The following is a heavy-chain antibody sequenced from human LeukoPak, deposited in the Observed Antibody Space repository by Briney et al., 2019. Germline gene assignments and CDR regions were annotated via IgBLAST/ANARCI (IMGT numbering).Heavy chain of an antibody. CDR3: ARAGVTMVRGVIIHSNNFDY. Sequence: GGSLRLSCAASGFTLSSYWMSWVRQAPGNGLEWVANIKQDVSEKYYVDSVKGRFTISRDNAKNSLYLQMNSLRAEDTAVYYCARAGVTMVRGVIIHSNNFDYWGQGTLVTVSS. CDR2: IKQDVSEK. CDR1: GFTLSSYW. D-gene: IGHD3-10*01. V-gene: IGHV3-7*03. J-gene: IGHJ4*02.